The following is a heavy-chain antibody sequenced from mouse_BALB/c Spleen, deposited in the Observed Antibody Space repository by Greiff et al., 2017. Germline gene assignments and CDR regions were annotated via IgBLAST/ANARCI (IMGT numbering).Heavy chain of an antibody. CDR1: GFTFSDYY. Sequence: DVQLVESGGGLVKPGGSLKLSCAASGFTFSDYYMYWVRQTPEKRLEWVATISDGGSYTYYPDSVKGRFTIARDNAKNNLYLQMSSLKSEDTAMYYCARDWEGAMDYWGQGTSVTVSA. D-gene: IGHD4-1*01. CDR3: ARDWEGAMDY. V-gene: IGHV5-4*02. CDR2: ISDGGSYT. J-gene: IGHJ4*01.